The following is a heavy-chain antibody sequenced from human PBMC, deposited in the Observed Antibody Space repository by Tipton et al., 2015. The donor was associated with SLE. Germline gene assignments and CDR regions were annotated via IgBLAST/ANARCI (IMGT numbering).Heavy chain of an antibody. V-gene: IGHV4-39*07. CDR1: GDSISSSSYY. CDR3: ARVGLVAPAAISSGVDY. CDR2: IYYSGST. J-gene: IGHJ4*02. D-gene: IGHD2-2*02. Sequence: TLSLTCTVSGDSISSSSYYWGWIRQPPGKGLEWIGSIYYSGSTYYNPSLKSRVTISVDTSKDQFSLNLSSVTAADTAVYYCARVGLVAPAAISSGVDYWGQGTLVTVSS.